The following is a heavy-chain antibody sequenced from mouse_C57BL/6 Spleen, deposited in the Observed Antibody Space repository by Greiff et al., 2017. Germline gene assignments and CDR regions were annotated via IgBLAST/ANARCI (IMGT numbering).Heavy chain of an antibody. CDR2: INPNYGTT. Sequence: VQLQQSGPELVKPGASVKISCKASGYSFTDYNMNWVKQSNGKSLEWIGVINPNYGTTSYNQKFKGKATLTVDQASSTAYMQLNSLTSEDSPVYYCARGGYSNYGYYAMDYWGQGTSVTVSS. CDR3: ARGGYSNYGYYAMDY. J-gene: IGHJ4*01. V-gene: IGHV1-39*01. D-gene: IGHD2-5*01. CDR1: GYSFTDYN.